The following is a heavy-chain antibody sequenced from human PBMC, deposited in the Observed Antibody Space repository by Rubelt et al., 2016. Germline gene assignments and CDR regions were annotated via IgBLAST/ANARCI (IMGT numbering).Heavy chain of an antibody. CDR3: ARLFLDDLFPHDS. Sequence: QVQLQESGPGLVKPSETLSLTCTVSGGSITSSYLNWIRQPPGKGLEWIGYLYYSENANYNPSFKSRVTLSLDTSKNQFSLNLGSVTATDTAVYYCARLFLDDLFPHDSWGQGTLVTVSS. V-gene: IGHV4-59*08. CDR1: GGSITSSY. J-gene: IGHJ5*01. CDR2: LYYSENA. D-gene: IGHD3/OR15-3a*01.